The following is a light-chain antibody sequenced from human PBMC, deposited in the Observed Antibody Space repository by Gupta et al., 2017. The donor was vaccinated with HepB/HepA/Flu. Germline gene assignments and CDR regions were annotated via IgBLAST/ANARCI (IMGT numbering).Light chain of an antibody. CDR2: AAS. CDR1: EDIRNW. J-gene: IGKJ3*01. Sequence: DIQMTQSPSSVSASVGDRVTITCRASEDIRNWLAWYQVKPGKAPNLLITAASRLQSGVPSRFSGSGSGTDFTLTVSSLQPEDFAIYICQAHTFPFAFGPGTKVDIK. CDR3: QAHTFPFA. V-gene: IGKV1-12*01.